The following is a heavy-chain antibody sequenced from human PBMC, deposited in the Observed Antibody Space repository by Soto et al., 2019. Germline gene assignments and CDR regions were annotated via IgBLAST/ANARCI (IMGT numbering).Heavy chain of an antibody. Sequence: EAPVKVSCKASGYTFTSYAMHWVRQAPGQRLEWMGWINAGNGNTKYSQKFQGRVTITRDTSASTAYMELSSLRSEDTAVYYCAREASYGGKIDWFDPWGQGTLVTVSS. J-gene: IGHJ5*02. CDR1: GYTFTSYA. D-gene: IGHD4-17*01. V-gene: IGHV1-3*01. CDR3: AREASYGGKIDWFDP. CDR2: INAGNGNT.